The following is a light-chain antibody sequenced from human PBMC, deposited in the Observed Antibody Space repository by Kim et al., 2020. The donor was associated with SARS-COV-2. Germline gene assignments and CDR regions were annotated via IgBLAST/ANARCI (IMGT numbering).Light chain of an antibody. CDR3: SSYTRSSTYV. Sequence: QSALTQPASVSGSPGQSITISCTGTSSDVGGYNYVSWYQQHTGKAPKLMIYDVSKQPSGVSNRFSGSKSGNTASLTISGLQAEDEADYYCSSYTRSSTYVFVTGTKVTVL. J-gene: IGLJ1*01. V-gene: IGLV2-14*01. CDR2: DVS. CDR1: SSDVGGYNY.